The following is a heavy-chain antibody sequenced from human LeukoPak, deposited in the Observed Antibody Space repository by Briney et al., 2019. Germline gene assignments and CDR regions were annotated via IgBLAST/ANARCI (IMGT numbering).Heavy chain of an antibody. CDR3: ARHPTRRDGYNFGY. Sequence: SETLSLTCPVSGGSISSSSYYWGWIRQPPGKGLEWIGSIYYSGSTYYNPSLKSRVTISVDTSKNQFSLKLSSVTAADTAVYYCARHPTRRDGYNFGYWGQGTLVTVSS. CDR1: GGSISSSSYY. V-gene: IGHV4-39*01. J-gene: IGHJ4*02. CDR2: IYYSGST. D-gene: IGHD5-24*01.